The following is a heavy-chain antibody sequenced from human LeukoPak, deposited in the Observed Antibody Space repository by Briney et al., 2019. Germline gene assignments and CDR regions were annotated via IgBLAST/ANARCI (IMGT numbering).Heavy chain of an antibody. CDR1: GGSISSYY. D-gene: IGHD3-22*01. CDR3: ARQDYYDSSGYYYDDAFDI. V-gene: IGHV4-59*08. CDR2: IYYSGST. J-gene: IGHJ3*02. Sequence: PSETLSLTCTVSGGSISSYYWSWIRQPPGKGLEWIGYIYYSGSTNYNPSLKSRVTISVDTSKNQFSLKLSSVTAADTAVYYCARQDYYDSSGYYYDDAFDIWGQGTMVTVSS.